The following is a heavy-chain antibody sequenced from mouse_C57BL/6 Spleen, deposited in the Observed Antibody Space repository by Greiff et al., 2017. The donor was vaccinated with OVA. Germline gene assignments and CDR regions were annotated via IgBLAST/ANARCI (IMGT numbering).Heavy chain of an antibody. CDR1: GYTFTDYY. CDR2: INPNNGGT. CDR3: ARSYYLYARDY. Sequence: EVKLQQSGPELVKPGASVKISCKASGYTFTDYYMNWVKQSHGKSLEWIGDINPNNGGTSYNQKFKGKATLTVDKSSSTAYMELRSLTSEDSAVYYCARSYYLYARDYWGQGTSVTVSS. D-gene: IGHD2-10*01. J-gene: IGHJ4*01. V-gene: IGHV1-26*01.